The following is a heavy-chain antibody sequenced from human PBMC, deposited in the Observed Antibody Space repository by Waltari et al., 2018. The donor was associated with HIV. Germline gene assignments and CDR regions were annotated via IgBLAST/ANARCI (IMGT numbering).Heavy chain of an antibody. V-gene: IGHV3-66*02. CDR3: ARDTYYYDSSGPESY. CDR2: IYSGGST. Sequence: EVQLVESGGGLVQPGGSLRLSCAASGLTVSSNYMSWVRQAPGKGLEWVSVIYSGGSTYYADSVKGRFTISRDNSKNTLYLQMNSLRAEDTAVYYCARDTYYYDSSGPESYWGQGTLVTVSS. D-gene: IGHD3-22*01. J-gene: IGHJ4*02. CDR1: GLTVSSNY.